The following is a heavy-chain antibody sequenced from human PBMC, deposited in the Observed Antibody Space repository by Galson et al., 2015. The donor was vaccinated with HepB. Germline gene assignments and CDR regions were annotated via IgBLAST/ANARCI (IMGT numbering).Heavy chain of an antibody. Sequence: SVKVSCKASGYTFTGYYMHWVRQAPGQGLEWMGRINPNSGGTNYAQKFQGRVTMTRDTSISTAYMELSRLRSDDTAVYYCARAAGFDSSGENYWYFDLWGRGTLVTVSS. V-gene: IGHV1-2*06. CDR1: GYTFTGYY. J-gene: IGHJ2*01. D-gene: IGHD3-22*01. CDR3: ARAAGFDSSGENYWYFDL. CDR2: INPNSGGT.